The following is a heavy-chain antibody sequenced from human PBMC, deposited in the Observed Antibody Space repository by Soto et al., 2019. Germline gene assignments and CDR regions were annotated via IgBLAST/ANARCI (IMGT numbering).Heavy chain of an antibody. D-gene: IGHD1-26*01. J-gene: IGHJ4*02. CDR2: ISYDGSNK. CDR3: AKEGYSGRFNDY. V-gene: IGHV3-30*18. CDR1: GFTFSSYG. Sequence: GGSLRLSCAASGFTFSSYGMHWVRQAPGKGLEWVAVISYDGSNKYYADSVKGRFTISRDNSKNTLYLQMNSLRAEDTAVYYCAKEGYSGRFNDYWGQGTLVTVSS.